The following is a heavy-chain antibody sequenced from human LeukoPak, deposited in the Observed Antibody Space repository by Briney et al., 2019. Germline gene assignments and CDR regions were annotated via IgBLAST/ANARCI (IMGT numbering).Heavy chain of an antibody. CDR3: AREGGYSYGDAPLHFDY. J-gene: IGHJ4*02. CDR2: IYYSGST. V-gene: IGHV4-39*02. CDR1: GVSISSSNSY. D-gene: IGHD5-18*01. Sequence: PSETLSLTCTVSGVSISSSNSYWGWIRQPPGKGLEWIGSIYYSGSTYYNPSLKSRVTISVDTSKNQFSLKLSSVTAADTAVYYCAREGGYSYGDAPLHFDYWGQGTLVTVSS.